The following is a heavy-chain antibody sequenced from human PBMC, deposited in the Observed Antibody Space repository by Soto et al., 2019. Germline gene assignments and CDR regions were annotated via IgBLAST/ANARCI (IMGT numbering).Heavy chain of an antibody. Sequence: QVQLQESGPGLVKPSETLSLTCTVSGGSISSYYWSWIRQPPGKGLEWIGYIYYSGSTNYNPSLKSRVTISVDTSKNQFSLKLSSVTAADTAVYYCARRYGDYFGYWGQGTLVTVSS. CDR3: ARRYGDYFGY. CDR2: IYYSGST. V-gene: IGHV4-59*08. D-gene: IGHD4-17*01. J-gene: IGHJ4*02. CDR1: GGSISSYY.